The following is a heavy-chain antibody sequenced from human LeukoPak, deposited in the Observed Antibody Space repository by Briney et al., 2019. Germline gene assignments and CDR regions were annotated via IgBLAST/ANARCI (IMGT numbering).Heavy chain of an antibody. CDR2: IKHSGST. CDR1: GGSFNGYY. Sequence: SETLSLTCAVYGGSFNGYYWTWIRQPPGKGLEWIGEIKHSGSTDYNPSLKSRVTISVDTSKNQFSLKLNSVTAADTAVYYCARGQLRLSNWGQGSLVIVSS. CDR3: ARGQLRLSN. D-gene: IGHD6-25*01. V-gene: IGHV4-34*01. J-gene: IGHJ4*02.